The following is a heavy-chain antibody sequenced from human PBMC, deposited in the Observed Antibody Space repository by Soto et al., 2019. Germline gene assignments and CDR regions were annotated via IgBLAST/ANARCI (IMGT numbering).Heavy chain of an antibody. CDR2: INAGNGNT. J-gene: IGHJ4*02. CDR1: GYTFTSYA. V-gene: IGHV1-3*01. Sequence: QVQLVQSGAEVKKPGASVKVSCKASGYTFTSYAMHWVRQAPGQRLEWMGWINAGNGNTKYSQKFQGRVTITRETSASTAYMELSSLRSEDTAVYYCARDQAYCSSTSCYITDYGDLGYWGQGTLVTVSS. CDR3: ARDQAYCSSTSCYITDYGDLGY. D-gene: IGHD2-2*02.